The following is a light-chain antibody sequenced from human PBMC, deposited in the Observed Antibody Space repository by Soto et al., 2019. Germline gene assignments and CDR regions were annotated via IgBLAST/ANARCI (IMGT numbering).Light chain of an antibody. J-gene: IGKJ4*01. Sequence: EIVLTQSPATLSLSPGERATLSCRASQSVSSYLAWYQQKPGQAPRLLIYDAFNRATGIPARFSGSGSGTDFTLTISSLEPEDFAVYCCQQRSNWPLTFGGGTKVEIK. CDR1: QSVSSY. CDR3: QQRSNWPLT. CDR2: DAF. V-gene: IGKV3-11*01.